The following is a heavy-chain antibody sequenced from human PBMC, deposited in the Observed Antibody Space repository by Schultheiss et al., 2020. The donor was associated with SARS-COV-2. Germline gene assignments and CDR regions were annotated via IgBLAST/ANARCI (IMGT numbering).Heavy chain of an antibody. D-gene: IGHD3-3*01. Sequence: GSLRLSCAVSGYSISSGYYWGWIRQPPGKGLEWIGYIYYSGSTNYNPSLKSRVTISVDTSKNQFSLKLSSVTAADTAVYYCARDRRDFWSENWFDPWGQGTLVTVSS. J-gene: IGHJ5*02. CDR1: GYSISSGYY. CDR3: ARDRRDFWSENWFDP. CDR2: IYYSGST. V-gene: IGHV4-38-2*02.